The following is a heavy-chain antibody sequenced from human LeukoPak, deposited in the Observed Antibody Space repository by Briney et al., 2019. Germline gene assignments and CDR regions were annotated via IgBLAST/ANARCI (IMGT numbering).Heavy chain of an antibody. CDR1: GFTVSTNY. V-gene: IGHV3-53*01. Sequence: PGGSLRLSCAASGFTVSTNYMSWVRQAPGRGLEWVSVIYSGGSTYYADSVKGRFTISRDNSKSTLYLQMNSLGAEDTAVYYCTRPHDYWGQGTLVTVSS. J-gene: IGHJ4*02. CDR3: TRPHDY. CDR2: IYSGGST.